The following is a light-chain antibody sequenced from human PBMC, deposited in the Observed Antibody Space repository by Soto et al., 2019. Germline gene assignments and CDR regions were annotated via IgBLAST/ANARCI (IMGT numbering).Light chain of an antibody. Sequence: DIQMTQSPSTRSASLGDRVTITCRASQSISSWLAWYQQKPGKAPKLLIYDASSLESGVPSRFSGSVSGTEFTLTISSLQPDDFATYYCQQYNSYSRAWTFGQGTKVDIK. J-gene: IGKJ1*01. CDR1: QSISSW. CDR2: DAS. V-gene: IGKV1-5*01. CDR3: QQYNSYSRAWT.